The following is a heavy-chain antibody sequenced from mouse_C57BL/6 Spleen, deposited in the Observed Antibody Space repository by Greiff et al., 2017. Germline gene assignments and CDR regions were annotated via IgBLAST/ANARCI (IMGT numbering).Heavy chain of an antibody. CDR3: ARVSSGYLLDY. Sequence: QVQLQQPGAELVMPGASVKLSCKASGYTFTSYWMHWVKQRPGQGLEWIGEIDPSDSYTNYNQKFKGKSTLTVDKSSSTAYMQLSSLTSEDSAVYYCARVSSGYLLDYWGQGTTLTVSS. CDR2: IDPSDSYT. J-gene: IGHJ2*01. D-gene: IGHD3-2*02. V-gene: IGHV1-69*01. CDR1: GYTFTSYW.